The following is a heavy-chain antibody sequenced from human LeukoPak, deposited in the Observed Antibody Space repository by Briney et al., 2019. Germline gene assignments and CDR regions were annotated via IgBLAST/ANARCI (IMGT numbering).Heavy chain of an antibody. V-gene: IGHV1-2*02. CDR2: INPNSGGT. CDR1: GYTFTGYY. D-gene: IGHD3-3*01. J-gene: IGHJ4*02. Sequence: GASVTVSCKASGYTFTGYYMHWVRQAPGQGLEWMGWINPNSGGTNYAQKFQGRVTMTRDTSISTAYMELSRLRSDDTAVYYCARGPSNFYDFWSGYYDYWGQGTLVTVSS. CDR3: ARGPSNFYDFWSGYYDY.